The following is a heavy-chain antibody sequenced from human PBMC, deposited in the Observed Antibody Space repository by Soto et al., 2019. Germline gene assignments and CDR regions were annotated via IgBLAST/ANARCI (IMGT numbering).Heavy chain of an antibody. CDR3: ARDVPPSAYYYDSSGYASDYGMDV. V-gene: IGHV4-59*01. Sequence: SDTLSLTCTVPGGSISSYYWSWIRQPPGKGLEWIGYIYYSGSTNYNPSLKSRVTISVDTSKNQFSLKLSSVTAADTAVYYCARDVPPSAYYYDSSGYASDYGMDVWGQGTTVT. D-gene: IGHD3-22*01. CDR1: GGSISSYY. J-gene: IGHJ6*02. CDR2: IYYSGST.